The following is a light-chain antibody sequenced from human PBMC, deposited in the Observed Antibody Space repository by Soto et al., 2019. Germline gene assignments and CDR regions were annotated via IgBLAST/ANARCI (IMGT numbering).Light chain of an antibody. J-gene: IGKJ1*01. CDR1: QSVFSN. Sequence: EIVMTQSPATLSVSPGERATLSCRSSQSVFSNIAWYQKKPGQAPRLLIYGASTRAPGVPARFSGSGSGTEFTLTISSLQPEDFTVYSCLQYHNLWAFGQGTKVDIK. CDR2: GAS. V-gene: IGKV3-15*01. CDR3: LQYHNLWA.